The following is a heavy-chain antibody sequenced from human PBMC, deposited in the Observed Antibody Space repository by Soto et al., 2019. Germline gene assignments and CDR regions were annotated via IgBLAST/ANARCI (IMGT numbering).Heavy chain of an antibody. J-gene: IGHJ4*02. CDR1: GFTFSSYA. CDR3: AKEPPYDILTGPRYFDY. Sequence: LSLTCAASGFTFSSYAMSWVRQAPGKGLEWVSAISGSGGSTYYADSVKGRFTISRDNSKNTLYLQMNSLRAEDTAVYYCAKEPPYDILTGPRYFDYWGQGTLVTVSS. CDR2: ISGSGGST. V-gene: IGHV3-23*01. D-gene: IGHD3-9*01.